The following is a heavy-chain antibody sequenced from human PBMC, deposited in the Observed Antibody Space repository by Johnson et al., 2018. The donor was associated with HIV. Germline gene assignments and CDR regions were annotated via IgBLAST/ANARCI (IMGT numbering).Heavy chain of an antibody. J-gene: IGHJ3*01. D-gene: IGHD2-15*01. V-gene: IGHV3-23*04. CDR3: ARVGVVGVPNAFDV. CDR1: GLTFSSYG. Sequence: MQLVESGGGVVQPGRSLRLSCAASGLTFSSYGMSWVRQAPGKGLEWVSGISGSGGSTYYADSVKGRFTISRDNSKNTLYLQMNSLRAEDKAGYYCARVGVVGVPNAFDVSGQGTLVTVTS. CDR2: ISGSGGST.